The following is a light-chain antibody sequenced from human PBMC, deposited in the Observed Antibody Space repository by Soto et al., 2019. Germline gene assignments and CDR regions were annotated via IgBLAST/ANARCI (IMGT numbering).Light chain of an antibody. CDR3: QQYNNWLT. CDR1: QSITTW. Sequence: GTVPITFPASQSITTWLALYQQKPGKAPKLLIYDASSLESVVPSRFSGSGSGTEFTLTISSLQPDDFATYYCQQYNNWLTFGGGTKVDIK. V-gene: IGKV1-5*01. CDR2: DAS. J-gene: IGKJ4*01.